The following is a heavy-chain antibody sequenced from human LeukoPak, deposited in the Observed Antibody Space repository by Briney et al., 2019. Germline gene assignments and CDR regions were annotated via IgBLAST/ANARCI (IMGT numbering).Heavy chain of an antibody. D-gene: IGHD6-6*01. CDR2: ISYDGSNK. CDR1: GFTFSSYG. J-gene: IGHJ4*02. Sequence: GGSLRLSCAASGFTFSSYGMHWVRQAPGNGLEWVAVISYDGSNKYYADSVKGRFAISRDNSKNTLYLQMNSLRAEDTAVYYCAKVGDSSSSSGSLDYWGQGTLVTVSS. CDR3: AKVGDSSSSSGSLDY. V-gene: IGHV3-30*18.